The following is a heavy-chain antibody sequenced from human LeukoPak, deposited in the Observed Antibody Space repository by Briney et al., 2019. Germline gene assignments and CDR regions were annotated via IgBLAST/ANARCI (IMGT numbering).Heavy chain of an antibody. V-gene: IGHV4-34*01. D-gene: IGHD3-3*01. Sequence: MPSETLSLTCAVYGGSFSGYYWSWIRQPPGKGLEWIGEINHSGSTNYNPSLKSRITISVDTSKNQFSLKLSSVTAADTAVYYCARVRTYYDFWSGYSFGYYGMDVWGQGTTVTVSS. CDR3: ARVRTYYDFWSGYSFGYYGMDV. J-gene: IGHJ6*02. CDR2: INHSGST. CDR1: GGSFSGYY.